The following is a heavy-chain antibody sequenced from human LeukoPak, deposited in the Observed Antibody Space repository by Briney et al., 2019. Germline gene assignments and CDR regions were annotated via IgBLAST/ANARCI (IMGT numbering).Heavy chain of an antibody. CDR3: AREGTTVGHDIDY. D-gene: IGHD4-11*01. V-gene: IGHV3-21*01. CDR1: GFTFSSDS. Sequence: GGSLRLSCAASGFTFSSDSMNWVRHASRDGLGWVSSVSISSSYIYYAHSLKGRSTIYRDNAKNSLYLQMDSLTAEDTAMYYCAREGTTVGHDIDYWGQGTLVTVSS. J-gene: IGHJ4*02. CDR2: VSISSSYI.